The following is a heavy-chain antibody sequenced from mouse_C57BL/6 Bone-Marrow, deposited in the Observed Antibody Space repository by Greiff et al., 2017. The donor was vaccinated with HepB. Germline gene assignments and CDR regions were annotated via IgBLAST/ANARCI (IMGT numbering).Heavy chain of an antibody. J-gene: IGHJ4*01. Sequence: QVQLKQSGAELVKPGASVKLSCKASGYTFTEYTIHWVKQRSGQGLEWIGWFYPGSGSIKYNEKFKDTATLTAAKSSSTVYMELSRLTSEDSAVYFCARHERAYGYDGYAMDYWGQGTSVTVSS. CDR3: ARHERAYGYDGYAMDY. V-gene: IGHV1-62-2*01. CDR2: FYPGSGSI. D-gene: IGHD2-2*01. CDR1: GYTFTEYT.